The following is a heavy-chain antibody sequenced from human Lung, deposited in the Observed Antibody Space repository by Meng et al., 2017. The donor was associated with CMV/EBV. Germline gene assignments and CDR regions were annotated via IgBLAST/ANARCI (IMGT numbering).Heavy chain of an antibody. CDR1: GDSVSSNSVA. V-gene: IGHV6-1*01. D-gene: IGHD1-1*01. J-gene: IGHJ4*02. CDR3: ARGYSHRFDY. CDR2: TYYRSKWYN. Sequence: SXXISGDSVSSNSVAWNWIRQSPSRGLEWLGRTYYRSKWYNDYAVSVKSRITINPDTSKNQFSLQLKSVTPEDTAVYYCARGYSHRFDYWGQGTXVTVSS.